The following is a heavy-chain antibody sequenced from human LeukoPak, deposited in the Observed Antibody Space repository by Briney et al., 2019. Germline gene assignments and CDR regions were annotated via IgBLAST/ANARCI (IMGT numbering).Heavy chain of an antibody. CDR1: GFTFSSYA. D-gene: IGHD2-21*01. Sequence: GGSLRLSCAAYGFTFSSYAMSWVRQALGKGLEWVSAISGSGGSTYYADSVKGRFTISRDNSKNTLYLQMNSLRAEDTAVYYCAKHRLFGRTHEYDYWGQGTLVTVSS. V-gene: IGHV3-23*01. J-gene: IGHJ4*02. CDR2: ISGSGGST. CDR3: AKHRLFGRTHEYDY.